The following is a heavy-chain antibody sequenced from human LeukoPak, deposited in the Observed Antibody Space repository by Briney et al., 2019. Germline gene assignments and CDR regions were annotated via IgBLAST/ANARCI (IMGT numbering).Heavy chain of an antibody. CDR3: ARDSLGRAATGIAMDY. V-gene: IGHV3-30*02. CDR1: GFTFSSYG. D-gene: IGHD6-13*01. CDR2: IRYDGSNK. Sequence: TGGSLRLSCAASGFTFSSYGMHWVRQAPGKGLEWVAFIRYDGSNKYYADSVKGRLTISRDNSKNTLYLQMNSLRAEDTAVYYCARDSLGRAATGIAMDYWGQGTLVTVSS. J-gene: IGHJ4*02.